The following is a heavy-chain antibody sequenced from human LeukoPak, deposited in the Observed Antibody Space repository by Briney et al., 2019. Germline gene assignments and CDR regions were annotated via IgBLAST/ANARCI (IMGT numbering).Heavy chain of an antibody. CDR3: AKDQAGTWGLDY. CDR2: MRPHGGNN. J-gene: IGHJ4*02. CDR1: GFTFSDYG. V-gene: IGHV3-30*02. D-gene: IGHD3-10*01. Sequence: PGGSLRLSCAASGFTFSDYGIHWIRQAPGKGLEWVAFMRPHGGNNYYSESVKGRFNISRDISKNTLYLQMDSLRPEDTAVYFCAKDQAGTWGLDYWGQGTLVTVSS.